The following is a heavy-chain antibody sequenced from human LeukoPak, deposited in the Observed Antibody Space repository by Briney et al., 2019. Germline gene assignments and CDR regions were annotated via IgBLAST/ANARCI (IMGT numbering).Heavy chain of an antibody. D-gene: IGHD3-9*01. CDR2: ISSSSSYI. J-gene: IGHJ4*02. Sequence: GGSLRLSCAASGFTFSSYWMNWARQAPGKGLEWVSSISSSSSYIYYADSVKGRFTISRDNAKNSLYLQMNSLRAEDTAVYYCASRYSVFAYWGQGTLVTVSS. CDR1: GFTFSSYW. CDR3: ASRYSVFAY. V-gene: IGHV3-21*01.